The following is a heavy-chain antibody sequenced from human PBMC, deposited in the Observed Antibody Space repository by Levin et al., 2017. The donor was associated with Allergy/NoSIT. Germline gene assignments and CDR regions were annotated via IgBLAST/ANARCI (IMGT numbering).Heavy chain of an antibody. D-gene: IGHD4-17*01. Sequence: SETLSLTCAVDGGSLSGYFWAWIRQTPGKGLEWLGEVNHRGSTNYRASLKSRLTISVDTSKNQISLSLRSVTAADTAMYFCARDAYGKFDYWGQGSLVTVSS. CDR1: GGSLSGYF. CDR2: VNHRGST. CDR3: ARDAYGKFDY. V-gene: IGHV4-34*01. J-gene: IGHJ4*02.